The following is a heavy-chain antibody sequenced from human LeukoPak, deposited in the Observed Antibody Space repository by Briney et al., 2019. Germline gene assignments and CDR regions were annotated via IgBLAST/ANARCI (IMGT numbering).Heavy chain of an antibody. CDR2: IYSGGSP. CDR3: ASQVVNHLYYFDY. D-gene: IGHD3-22*01. V-gene: IGHV3-66*04. CDR1: GFTVSSNY. J-gene: IGHJ4*02. Sequence: GGSLRLSCAASGFTVSSNYMSWVRQAPGKGLEWVSVIYSGGSPYYADSVKGRFTISRDNSKNTLYLQMNSLRAEDTAVYYCASQVVNHLYYFDYWGQGTLVTVSS.